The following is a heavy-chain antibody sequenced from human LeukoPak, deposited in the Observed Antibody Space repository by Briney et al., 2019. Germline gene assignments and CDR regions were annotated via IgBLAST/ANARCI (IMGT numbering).Heavy chain of an antibody. CDR3: AREVGGYKPTYYFDY. CDR2: INPNSGGT. D-gene: IGHD5-24*01. J-gene: IGHJ4*02. CDR1: VYTFTGYY. V-gene: IGHV1-2*06. Sequence: ASVKVSCKASVYTFTGYYMHWVRQAPGQGLEWMGRINPNSGGTNYAQKFQGRVTMSRDTTISTAYMELSRLRSDDTAVYYCAREVGGYKPTYYFDYWGQGTLVTVSS.